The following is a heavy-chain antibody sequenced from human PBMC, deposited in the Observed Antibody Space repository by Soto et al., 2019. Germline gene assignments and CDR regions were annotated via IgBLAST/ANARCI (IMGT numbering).Heavy chain of an antibody. CDR2: VKQDGSEK. J-gene: IGHJ5*02. CDR3: ARERITMVRGVQLNWFDP. V-gene: IGHV3-7*01. CDR1: GFTLSSYW. D-gene: IGHD3-10*01. Sequence: PGGSLRLSCAASGFTLSSYWMSWIRQAPGKGLEGVANVKQDGSEKYYVDSVKGRFTISRDNAKNSLYLQMNSLRAEDTAVYYCARERITMVRGVQLNWFDPWGQGTLVTVSS.